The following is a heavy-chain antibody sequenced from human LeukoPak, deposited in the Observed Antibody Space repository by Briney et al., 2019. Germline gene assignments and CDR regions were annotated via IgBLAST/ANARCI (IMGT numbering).Heavy chain of an antibody. V-gene: IGHV4-38-2*02. CDR3: ARFRPNSSSLNGDDDAFDI. D-gene: IGHD6-13*01. J-gene: IGHJ3*02. CDR2: IYHSGST. Sequence: SETLSLTCTVSGYSTSSGYYWGWIRQPPGKGLEWIGSIYHSGSTYYNPSLKSRVTISVDTSKNQFSLKLSSVTAADTAVYYCARFRPNSSSLNGDDDAFDIWGQGTMATVSS. CDR1: GYSTSSGYY.